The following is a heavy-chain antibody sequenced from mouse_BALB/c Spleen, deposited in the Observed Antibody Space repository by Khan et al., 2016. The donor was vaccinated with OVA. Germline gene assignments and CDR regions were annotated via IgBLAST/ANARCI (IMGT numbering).Heavy chain of an antibody. CDR3: ARKVRIKY. V-gene: IGHV3-2*02. J-gene: IGHJ2*01. D-gene: IGHD2-2*01. Sequence: EVKLLESGPGLVKPSQSLSLTCTVTGYSITSGYGWNWIRQFPGNKLEWMGYISYSGSTNYNPSLKSRISITRDTSKNQFFLQLNSVTTEDTATXYCARKVRIKYWGQGSTLTVSS. CDR2: ISYSGST. CDR1: GYSITSGYG.